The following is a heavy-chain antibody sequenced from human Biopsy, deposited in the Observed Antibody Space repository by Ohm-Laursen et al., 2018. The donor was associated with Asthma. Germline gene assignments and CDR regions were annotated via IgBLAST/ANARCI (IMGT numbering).Heavy chain of an antibody. D-gene: IGHD2-15*01. V-gene: IGHV4-61*01. CDR3: ARVPTTLRYLDL. Sequence: SVTLSLTCTVSSGSVSSGSYYWSWIRQPPGKGLAWVRYISYSGSTDYNLSLKSRLTISMDTSKNQFSLKLSSVTAADTAVYYCARVPTTLRYLDLWGRGTLVTVSS. CDR1: SGSVSSGSYY. J-gene: IGHJ2*01. CDR2: ISYSGST.